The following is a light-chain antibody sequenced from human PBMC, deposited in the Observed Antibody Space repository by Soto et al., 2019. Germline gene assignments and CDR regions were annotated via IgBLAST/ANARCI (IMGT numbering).Light chain of an antibody. Sequence: DIDMTQSPATLSFSPGDRATLSCRASQSVSSYLAWYQQKPGQAPRPLIYDASNRATGIPARFSGSGSGTDFTLTISILDPQAFAFYYCQHRRNWPGLLTVGPGTKVDIK. CDR2: DAS. CDR1: QSVSSY. CDR3: QHRRNWPGLLT. J-gene: IGKJ3*01. V-gene: IGKV3-11*01.